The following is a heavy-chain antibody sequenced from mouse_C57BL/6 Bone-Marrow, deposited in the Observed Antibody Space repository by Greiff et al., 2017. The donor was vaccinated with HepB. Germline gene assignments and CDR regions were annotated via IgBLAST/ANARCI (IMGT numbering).Heavy chain of an antibody. CDR3: AAYYYGSSYLLFAY. D-gene: IGHD1-1*01. V-gene: IGHV1-39*01. CDR2: INPNYGTT. CDR1: GYSFTDYN. Sequence: VHVKQSGPELVKPGASVKISCKASGYSFTDYNMNWVKQSNGKSLEWIGVINPNYGTTSYNQKFKGKATLTVDQSSSTAYMQLNSLTSEDSAVYYCAAYYYGSSYLLFAYWGQGTLVTVSA. J-gene: IGHJ3*01.